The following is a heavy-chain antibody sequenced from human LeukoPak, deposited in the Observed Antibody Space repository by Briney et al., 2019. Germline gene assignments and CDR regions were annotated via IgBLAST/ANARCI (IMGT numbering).Heavy chain of an antibody. CDR1: GYSFTSYW. J-gene: IGHJ3*02. D-gene: IGHD5-12*01. CDR3: ARHPEVAGSAFDI. V-gene: IGHV5-51*01. Sequence: GESLKISCKGPGYSFTSYWIGWVRQMPGKGLEWMGIIYPGDSDTRYSPSFQGQVTISADKSISTAYLQWSSLKASDTAMYYCARHPEVAGSAFDIWGQGTMVTVSS. CDR2: IYPGDSDT.